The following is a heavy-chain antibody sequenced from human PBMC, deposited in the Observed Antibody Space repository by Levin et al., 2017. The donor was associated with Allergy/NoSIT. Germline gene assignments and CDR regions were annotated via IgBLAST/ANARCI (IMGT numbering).Heavy chain of an antibody. Sequence: PGGSLRLSCAASGFTFGDYPMHWVRQAPGKGLEWVAVISYDGTKNYYEDSVQGRFTISRDNSRNTLYLQMNNLRVDDTAVYYCARDDYYHGSGSYGAFDIWGLGTMVTVSS. D-gene: IGHD3-10*01. CDR1: GFTFGDYP. J-gene: IGHJ3*02. CDR2: ISYDGTKN. CDR3: ARDDYYHGSGSYGAFDI. V-gene: IGHV3-30-3*01.